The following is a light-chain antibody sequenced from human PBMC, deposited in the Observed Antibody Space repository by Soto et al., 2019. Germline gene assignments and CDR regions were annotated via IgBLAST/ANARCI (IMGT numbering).Light chain of an antibody. CDR3: QHYYTYPWT. CDR2: AAS. V-gene: IGKV1-8*01. Sequence: AIRMTQSASSLSESTGDRVTITCRASQHISNYLVWYQQKPGKAPKVLIHAASTLQYGVSSRFSGSGSGTDFTLTINGLESEDFATYYCQHYYTYPWTFGQGTKVEV. J-gene: IGKJ1*01. CDR1: QHISNY.